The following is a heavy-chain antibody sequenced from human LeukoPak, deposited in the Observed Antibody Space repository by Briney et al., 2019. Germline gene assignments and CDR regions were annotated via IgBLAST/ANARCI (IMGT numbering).Heavy chain of an antibody. CDR3: ARGRIVVVPAAMGYYYYGMDV. J-gene: IGHJ6*02. D-gene: IGHD2-2*01. CDR1: GYTFTGYY. CDR2: INPNSGGT. Sequence: GSVKVSCKASGYTFTGYYMHWVRQAPGQGLEWMGWINPNSGGTNYAQKFQGWVTMTRDTSISTAYMELSRLRSDDTAVYYCARGRIVVVPAAMGYYYYGMDVWGQGTTVTVSS. V-gene: IGHV1-2*04.